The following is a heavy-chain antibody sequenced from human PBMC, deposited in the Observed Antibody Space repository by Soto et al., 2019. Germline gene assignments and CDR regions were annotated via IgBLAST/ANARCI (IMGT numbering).Heavy chain of an antibody. J-gene: IGHJ4*01. CDR1: GFTFSSHA. Sequence: ESGGGLVQPGGALRLSCAASGFTFSSHAMSWVRQAPGKGLEWISSISGGSEGAYYADSVKGRFTISRDNSKNTLYLQMNSLRVEDTAVYYCARDLWWYLHWGQGTLVTVSS. D-gene: IGHD2-15*01. V-gene: IGHV3-23*01. CDR3: ARDLWWYLH. CDR2: ISGGSEGA.